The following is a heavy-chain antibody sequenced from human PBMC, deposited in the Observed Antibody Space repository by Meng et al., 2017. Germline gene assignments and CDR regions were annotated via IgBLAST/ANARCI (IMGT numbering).Heavy chain of an antibody. CDR2: INPSGGST. V-gene: IGHV1-46*01. CDR1: GYTFTSYY. Sequence: LQLVQSGGEVKKPGASVKVYCKASGYTFTSYYMHWVRQAPGQGLEWMGIINPSGGSTSYAQKFQGRVTMTRDTSTSTVYMELSSLRSEDTAVYYCARLQRIYYFDYWGQGTLVTVSS. D-gene: IGHD2-15*01. J-gene: IGHJ4*02. CDR3: ARLQRIYYFDY.